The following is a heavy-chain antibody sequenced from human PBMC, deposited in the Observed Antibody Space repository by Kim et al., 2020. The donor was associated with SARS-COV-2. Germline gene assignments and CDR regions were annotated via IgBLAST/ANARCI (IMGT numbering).Heavy chain of an antibody. Sequence: SVKVSCKASGGTFSSYAISWVRQAPGQGLEWMGRIIPILGIANYAQKFQGRVTITADKSTSTAYMELSSLRSEDTAVYYCARSTCSSTSCYTVNHLDYWGQGTLVTVSS. CDR2: IIPILGIA. CDR1: GGTFSSYA. J-gene: IGHJ4*02. V-gene: IGHV1-69*04. D-gene: IGHD2-2*02. CDR3: ARSTCSSTSCYTVNHLDY.